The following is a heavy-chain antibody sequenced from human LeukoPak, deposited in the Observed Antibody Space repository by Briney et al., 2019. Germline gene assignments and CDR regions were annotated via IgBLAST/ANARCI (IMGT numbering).Heavy chain of an antibody. CDR1: GFTFNNYV. V-gene: IGHV3-23*01. CDR2: VSNSGGST. J-gene: IGHJ4*02. CDR3: AKGAPSSSRF. D-gene: IGHD6-13*01. Sequence: GGSLRLSCAASGFTFNNYVMSWIRQAPGKGLEWVSVVSNSGGSTYYADSVKGRFTISRDNSKNTMYLQMNSLRAEDTAVYYCAKGAPSSSRFWGQGTLVTVSS.